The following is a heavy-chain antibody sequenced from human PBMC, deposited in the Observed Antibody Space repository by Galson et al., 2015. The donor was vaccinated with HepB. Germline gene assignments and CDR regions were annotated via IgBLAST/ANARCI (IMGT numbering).Heavy chain of an antibody. D-gene: IGHD6-13*01. CDR3: ARDGYSSSWYVRYFDL. CDR2: IYSGGST. Sequence: SLRLSCAASGFTVSSNYMSWVRQAPGEGLEWVSVIYSGGSTYYADSVKGRFTISRGNSKNTLYLQMNSLRAEDTAVYYCARDGYSSSWYVRYFDLWGRGTLVTVSS. CDR1: GFTVSSNY. J-gene: IGHJ2*01. V-gene: IGHV3-66*01.